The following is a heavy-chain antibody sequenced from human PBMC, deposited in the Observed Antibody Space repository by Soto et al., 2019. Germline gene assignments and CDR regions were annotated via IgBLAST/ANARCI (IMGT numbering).Heavy chain of an antibody. V-gene: IGHV3-23*01. J-gene: IGHJ4*02. Sequence: TWGSLRVSCSASVFTWSSYAMSWFRQAPGKGLEWVSAISAGAVATNYADSVKGRFTISRDNSKNTLYLQMNSLRAEDTAVYYCAKGRESSGSYRPFDYWSQGALVTVSS. CDR1: VFTWSSYA. CDR3: AKGRESSGSYRPFDY. CDR2: ISAGAVAT. D-gene: IGHD3-22*01.